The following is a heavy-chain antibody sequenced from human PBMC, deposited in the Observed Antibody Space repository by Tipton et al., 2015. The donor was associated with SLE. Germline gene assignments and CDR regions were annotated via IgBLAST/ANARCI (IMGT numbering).Heavy chain of an antibody. CDR1: GGSFSGYY. V-gene: IGHV4-34*01. D-gene: IGHD5-12*01. CDR3: ATNGHGETYEFFTEYLRH. J-gene: IGHJ1*01. Sequence: TLSLTCALYGGSFSGYYWSWIRQPPGKGLEWIGEISHTGSTTYNSSLKSRASISADASKNHFSLKLNSVTAADTAVYYCATNGHGETYEFFTEYLRHWGQGTLVTVSS. CDR2: ISHTGST.